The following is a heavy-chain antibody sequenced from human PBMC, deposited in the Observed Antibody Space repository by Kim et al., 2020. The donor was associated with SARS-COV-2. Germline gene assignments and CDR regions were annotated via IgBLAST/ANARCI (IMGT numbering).Heavy chain of an antibody. D-gene: IGHD6-19*01. CDR3: ARAPGYSSGWYSPHY. Sequence: ADSGKGRFTLSRYKAKISLYLQMNSLRAEDTAVYYCARAPGYSSGWYSPHYWGQGTLVTVSS. J-gene: IGHJ4*02. V-gene: IGHV3-11*05.